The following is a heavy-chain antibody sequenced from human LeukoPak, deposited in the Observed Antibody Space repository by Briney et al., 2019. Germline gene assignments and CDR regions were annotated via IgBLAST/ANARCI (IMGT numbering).Heavy chain of an antibody. Sequence: SETLPLTCTVSGGSISSGAHYWSWIRQHPGKGLEWIGYIYYSGSTYYNPSLKSRVTMSVDTSKNQFSLKLSSVTAADTAVYYCARGFGTSSYYYGMDVWGQGTTVTVSS. CDR2: IYYSGST. CDR1: GGSISSGAHY. V-gene: IGHV4-31*03. J-gene: IGHJ6*02. D-gene: IGHD3-10*01. CDR3: ARGFGTSSYYYGMDV.